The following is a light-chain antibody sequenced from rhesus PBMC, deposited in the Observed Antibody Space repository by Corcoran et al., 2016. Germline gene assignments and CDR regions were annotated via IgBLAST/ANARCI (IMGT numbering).Light chain of an antibody. CDR1: QGISSY. CDR2: DAS. CDR3: LQHNSYPLT. V-gene: IGKV1-28*03. Sequence: DIQMTQSPSSLSASVGDRVTITCRASQGISSYLNWFQQKPGKPPKLLIYDASSLESGVPSRFSGSGSWTDCNLTISSLQPEDFAAYYCLQHNSYPLTFGGGTKVEIK. J-gene: IGKJ4*01.